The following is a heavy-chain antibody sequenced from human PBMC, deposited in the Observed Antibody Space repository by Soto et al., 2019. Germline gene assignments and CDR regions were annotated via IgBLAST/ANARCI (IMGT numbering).Heavy chain of an antibody. V-gene: IGHV4-30-4*01. Sequence: SETLSLTCTVSGGSISSGDYYWSWIRQPPGKGLEWIGYIYYSGSTYYNPSLKSRVTISVDTSKYQFSLKLSSVTAADTAVYYCARGPTTAVDYWGQGTLVTVSS. CDR3: ARGPTTAVDY. CDR1: GGSISSGDYY. CDR2: IYYSGST. D-gene: IGHD4-17*01. J-gene: IGHJ4*02.